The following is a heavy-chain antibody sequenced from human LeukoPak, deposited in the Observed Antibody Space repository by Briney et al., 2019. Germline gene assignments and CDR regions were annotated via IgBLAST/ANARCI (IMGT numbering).Heavy chain of an antibody. J-gene: IGHJ6*02. V-gene: IGHV1-8*01. D-gene: IGHD3-22*01. CDR3: AGVAYYYDSAGKSLKFFYGMDV. Sequence: ASVKVSCKASGYTFTNYEINWVRQGTGQGLEWLGWMNPSSDNAGCAQKFQGRVTMTRDTSISTAYMELSSLRSEDTAVYYCAGVAYYYDSAGKSLKFFYGMDVWGQGTTVTVSS. CDR1: GYTFTNYE. CDR2: MNPSSDNA.